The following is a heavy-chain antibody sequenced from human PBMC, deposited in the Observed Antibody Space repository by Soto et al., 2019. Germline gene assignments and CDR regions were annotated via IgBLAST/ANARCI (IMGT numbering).Heavy chain of an antibody. CDR1: GGSISSSSYY. CDR3: ARQWDFWSGYYLTFIDY. V-gene: IGHV4-39*01. CDR2: IYYSGST. D-gene: IGHD3-3*01. J-gene: IGHJ4*02. Sequence: QLQLQESGPGLVKPSETLSLTCTVSGGSISSSSYYWGWIRQPPGKGLEWIGSIYYSGSTYYNPSLKSRVTISVDTSKNQFSLKLSSVTAADTAVYYCARQWDFWSGYYLTFIDYWGQGTLVTVSS.